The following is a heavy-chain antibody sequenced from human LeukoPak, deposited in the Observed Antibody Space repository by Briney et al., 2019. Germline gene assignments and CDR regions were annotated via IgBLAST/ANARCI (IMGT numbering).Heavy chain of an antibody. Sequence: SETLSLTCTVSGASVNTNIYYWACIRQAPGKGLEWIGSIFYSGSTCYNPSLKSRVTISIDTSKNQFSLKLTSVTAADTAVYYCTRSGGYTSSFNWGQGTLLTVSS. V-gene: IGHV4-39*01. D-gene: IGHD6-19*01. CDR1: GASVNTNIYY. CDR2: IFYSGST. J-gene: IGHJ4*02. CDR3: TRSGGYTSSFN.